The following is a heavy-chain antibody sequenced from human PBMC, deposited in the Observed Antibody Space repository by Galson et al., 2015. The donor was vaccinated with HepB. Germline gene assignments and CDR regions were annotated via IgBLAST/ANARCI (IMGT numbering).Heavy chain of an antibody. D-gene: IGHD1-14*01. J-gene: IGHJ4*02. Sequence: SLRLSCAASGFTFSSYSMNWVRQAPGKGLEWVSSISSSSSYIYYADSVKGRFTISRDNAKNSLYLQMNSLRAEDTAVYYCAKDRAAGSPYYFDSWGQGTLVTVSS. CDR3: AKDRAAGSPYYFDS. CDR1: GFTFSSYS. V-gene: IGHV3-21*04. CDR2: ISSSSSYI.